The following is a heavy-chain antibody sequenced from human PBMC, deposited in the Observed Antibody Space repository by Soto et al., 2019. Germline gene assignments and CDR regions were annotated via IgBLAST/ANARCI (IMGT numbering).Heavy chain of an antibody. CDR3: AREGVRGMDV. D-gene: IGHD3-16*01. J-gene: IGHJ6*02. CDR1: GYAFTWFN. Sequence: ASVKVYYRASGYAFTWFNIHWVRQAPGQRLEWLGWMNPNSGNTGYAQKFQGRVTMTRNTSISTAYMEPSSLRSEDTAVYYCAREGVRGMDVWGQGTTVTVSS. V-gene: IGHV1-8*01. CDR2: MNPNSGNT.